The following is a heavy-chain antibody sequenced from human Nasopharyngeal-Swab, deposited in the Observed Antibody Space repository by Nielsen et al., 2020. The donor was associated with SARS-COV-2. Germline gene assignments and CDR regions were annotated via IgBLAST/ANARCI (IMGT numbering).Heavy chain of an antibody. CDR3: ARDLLYGDFYYYYGMDV. Sequence: SETLSLTCTVSGGSVSSGSYYWSWIRQPPGKGLEWIGYIYYSGSTNYNPSLKSRVTISVDTSKNQFSLKLSSVTAADTAVYCCARDLLYGDFYYYYGMDVWGQGTTVTVSS. CDR1: GGSVSSGSYY. D-gene: IGHD4-17*01. V-gene: IGHV4-61*01. CDR2: IYYSGST. J-gene: IGHJ6*02.